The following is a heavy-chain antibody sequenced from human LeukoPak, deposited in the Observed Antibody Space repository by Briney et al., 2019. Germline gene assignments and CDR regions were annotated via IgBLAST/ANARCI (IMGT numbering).Heavy chain of an antibody. CDR3: ARKLGYCSGGSCYGSNWFDP. D-gene: IGHD2-15*01. CDR2: INPNSGGT. V-gene: IGHV1-2*02. Sequence: GASVKVSCKASGYTFTGYYMHWVRQAPGQGLEWMGWINPNSGGTNYAQKFQGRVTMTRDTSISTAYMELSRLRSDDTAVYYCARKLGYCSGGSCYGSNWFDPWGQGTLVTVSS. J-gene: IGHJ5*02. CDR1: GYTFTGYY.